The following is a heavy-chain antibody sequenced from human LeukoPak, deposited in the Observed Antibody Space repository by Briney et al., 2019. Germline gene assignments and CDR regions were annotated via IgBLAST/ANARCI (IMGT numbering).Heavy chain of an antibody. CDR3: AKDPRGYSLASMGEYFQH. CDR2: IRYDGSNQ. J-gene: IGHJ3*01. Sequence: PGGSLRLSCAASGFSFSSYGMHWVRQAPGKGLEWVAFIRYDGSNQYYADSVKGRFSISRDISKNTVYVQMNSLRTDDTAMYYCAKDPRGYSLASMGEYFQHWGQGTMVTVSS. D-gene: IGHD5-12*01. CDR1: GFSFSSYG. V-gene: IGHV3-30*02.